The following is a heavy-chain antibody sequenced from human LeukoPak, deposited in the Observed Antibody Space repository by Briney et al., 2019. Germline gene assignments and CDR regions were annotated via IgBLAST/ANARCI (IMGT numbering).Heavy chain of an antibody. CDR3: ARSPCSGSGYCPFDY. J-gene: IGHJ4*02. V-gene: IGHV4-38-2*02. CDR2: IYHSGST. Sequence: SETLSLTCTVSGYSISSGYYWGWIRQPPEKGLEWIGSIYHSGSTYYNPSLKSRVTISVDTSKNQFSLKLSSVTAADTAVYYCARSPCSGSGYCPFDYWGQGTLVTVSS. D-gene: IGHD3-22*01. CDR1: GYSISSGYY.